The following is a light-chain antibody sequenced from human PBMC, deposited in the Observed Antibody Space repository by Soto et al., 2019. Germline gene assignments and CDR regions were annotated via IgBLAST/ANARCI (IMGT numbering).Light chain of an antibody. V-gene: IGKV3-11*01. CDR2: DAS. J-gene: IGKJ5*01. CDR3: QQRSNSPIT. Sequence: EIEWTQSPPTLSLYPRERATLSCRASQSVSSYLAWYQQKPGQAPRLLIYDASNRATGIPARFSGSGSGTDFTLTISCLEPEDFAVLYCQQRSNSPITVGQGTRLEIK. CDR1: QSVSSY.